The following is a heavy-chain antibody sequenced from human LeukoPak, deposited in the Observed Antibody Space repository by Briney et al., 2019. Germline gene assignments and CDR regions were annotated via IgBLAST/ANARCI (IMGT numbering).Heavy chain of an antibody. Sequence: PSETLSLTCTVSGGSISSSSYYWGWIRQPPGKGLEWIGSIYYSGSAYSNPSLKGRVTFSVDTSKNQFSLKLSSVTAADTAVYYCARHVGSGSYFDYWGQGTLVTVSS. J-gene: IGHJ4*02. CDR3: ARHVGSGSYFDY. CDR2: IYYSGSA. D-gene: IGHD2-15*01. V-gene: IGHV4-39*01. CDR1: GGSISSSSYY.